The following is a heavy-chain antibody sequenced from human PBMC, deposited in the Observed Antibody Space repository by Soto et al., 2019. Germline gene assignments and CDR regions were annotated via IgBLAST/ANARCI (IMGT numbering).Heavy chain of an antibody. Sequence: LRLSCAASGFTFSSYGMHWVRQAPGKGLEWVAVISYDGSNKYYADSVKGRFTISRDNSKNTLYLQMNSLRAEDTAVYYCAKDHNYYDSSGYYPSDIWGQGTMVTVSS. J-gene: IGHJ3*02. CDR2: ISYDGSNK. CDR3: AKDHNYYDSSGYYPSDI. D-gene: IGHD3-22*01. V-gene: IGHV3-30*18. CDR1: GFTFSSYG.